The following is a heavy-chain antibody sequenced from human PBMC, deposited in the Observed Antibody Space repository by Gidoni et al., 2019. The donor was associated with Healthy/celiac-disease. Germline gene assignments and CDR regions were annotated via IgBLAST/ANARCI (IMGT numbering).Heavy chain of an antibody. Sequence: QVQLQQWGAGLLKPSETLSLTCAVYSGSFSGYYWSWIRQPPGKGMEWIGEINHSGSTNHNPSLKSRVTISVDTSKNQFSLKLSSVTAADTAVYYCARGEILRYFDWLRNYYYGMDVWGQGTTVTVSS. CDR2: INHSGST. V-gene: IGHV4-34*01. CDR1: SGSFSGYY. D-gene: IGHD3-9*01. CDR3: ARGEILRYFDWLRNYYYGMDV. J-gene: IGHJ6*02.